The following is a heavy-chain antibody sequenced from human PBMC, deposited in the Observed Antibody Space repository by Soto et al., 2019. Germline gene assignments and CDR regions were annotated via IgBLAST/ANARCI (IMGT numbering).Heavy chain of an antibody. V-gene: IGHV3-23*01. CDR1: GFTFSSYA. Sequence: GGSLRLSCAASGFTFSSYAMSWVRQAPGKGLEWVSAISSSGYSTYYTDSVKGRFTISRDNSKNTMYLQMNNLSAEDTAVYYCAKGSVVVAAKFDSWGQGTLVTVSS. CDR2: ISSSGYST. D-gene: IGHD2-21*02. CDR3: AKGSVVVAAKFDS. J-gene: IGHJ4*02.